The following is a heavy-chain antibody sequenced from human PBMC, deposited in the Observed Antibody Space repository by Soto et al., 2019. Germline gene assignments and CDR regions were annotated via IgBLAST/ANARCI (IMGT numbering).Heavy chain of an antibody. D-gene: IGHD3-10*01. CDR2: IKQDGSEK. CDR3: ARDKDPGRFGEIAHD. V-gene: IGHV3-7*01. CDR1: GFTVSDYW. J-gene: IGHJ4*02. Sequence: EVQLVESGGGLVQPGGSLRLSCAASGFTVSDYWMSWVRQAPGKGLEWVANIKQDGSEKYYVDSVKGRFTISRDNAKSSLYLQMNRLRAEDTAVYYCARDKDPGRFGEIAHDWGQGTLVTVSS.